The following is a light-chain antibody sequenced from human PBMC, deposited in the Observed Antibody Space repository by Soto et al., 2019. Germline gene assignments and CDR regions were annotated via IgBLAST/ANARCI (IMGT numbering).Light chain of an antibody. CDR3: QSYDNSLSSDVV. J-gene: IGLJ2*01. V-gene: IGLV1-40*01. CDR2: GNY. Sequence: QSALTQPPSVSGAPGQTVTISCTGSSSNIGAGYDVHWYQQLPGTAPKLLIYGNYYRPSGVPDRFSGSKSGTSASLAITGLQAEDEADYYCQSYDNSLSSDVVFGGGTQLTVL. CDR1: SSNIGAGYD.